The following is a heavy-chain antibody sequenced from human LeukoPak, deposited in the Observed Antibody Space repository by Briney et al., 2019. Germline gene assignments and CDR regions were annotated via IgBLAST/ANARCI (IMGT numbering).Heavy chain of an antibody. Sequence: GGSLRLSCAASGFTFSGYPIHWVRQAPGKGLEWVAVISYDGSNKYYADSVKGRFTISRDNSKNTLYLQMNSLRAEDTAVYYCAKDAVVDFWSGYYWGQGTLVTVSS. V-gene: IGHV3-30-3*02. CDR1: GFTFSGYP. CDR3: AKDAVVDFWSGYY. J-gene: IGHJ4*02. CDR2: ISYDGSNK. D-gene: IGHD3-3*01.